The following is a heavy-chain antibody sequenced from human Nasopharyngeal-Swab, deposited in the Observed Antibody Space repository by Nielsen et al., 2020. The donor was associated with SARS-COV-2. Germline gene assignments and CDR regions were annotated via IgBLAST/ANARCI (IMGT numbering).Heavy chain of an antibody. Sequence: ASVKVSCKASGYTFTSYDINWVRQAPGQGLEWMGRINPNSGGTNYAQKFQGRVTMTRDTSISTAYMELSRLRSDDTPVYYCARDPTSVAGTGDYYYGMDVWGQGTTVTVSS. V-gene: IGHV1-2*06. J-gene: IGHJ6*02. D-gene: IGHD6-19*01. CDR1: GYTFTSYD. CDR3: ARDPTSVAGTGDYYYGMDV. CDR2: INPNSGGT.